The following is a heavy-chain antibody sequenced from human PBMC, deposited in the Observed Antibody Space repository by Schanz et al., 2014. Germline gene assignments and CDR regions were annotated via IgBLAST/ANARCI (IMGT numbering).Heavy chain of an antibody. CDR3: ARNIIATARDYDI. V-gene: IGHV1-18*04. J-gene: IGHJ3*02. CDR1: GYTFPSYG. D-gene: IGHD6-13*01. CDR2: INVYNGDT. Sequence: QVQLVQSGSEVKKPGASVKVSCKASGYTFPSYGISWVRQAPGQGLEWMGWINVYNGDTKFAKTFQDRVTLITDTTTSTEYMELRRLRSESTAVNYFARNIIATARDYDIWGQGTMVTVSS.